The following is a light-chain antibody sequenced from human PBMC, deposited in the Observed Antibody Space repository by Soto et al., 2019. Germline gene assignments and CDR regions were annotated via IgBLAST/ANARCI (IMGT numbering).Light chain of an antibody. CDR2: GAS. Sequence: EIVLTQSPGTLSLSPGERATLSCRASQSVSSSYLAWYQQKPGQAPRLLIYGASSRATDIPDRFSGSGSGTDFTLTISRLAPEDFAVYYCQQYGSSPLWTFGQGTKVEIK. CDR1: QSVSSSY. CDR3: QQYGSSPLWT. V-gene: IGKV3-20*01. J-gene: IGKJ1*01.